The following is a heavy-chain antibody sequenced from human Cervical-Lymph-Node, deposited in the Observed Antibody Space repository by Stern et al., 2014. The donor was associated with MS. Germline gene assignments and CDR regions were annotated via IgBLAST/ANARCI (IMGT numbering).Heavy chain of an antibody. CDR2: ISHDGSEI. CDR1: GFTFGYYG. J-gene: IGHJ4*02. V-gene: IGHV3-30*03. D-gene: IGHD4/OR15-4a*01. CDR3: ARDGPTMVRGFFDK. Sequence: VQLVASGGGVVQPGRSLRLSCAASGFTFGYYGMHWVRQSPGRGLEWVALISHDGSEIDYADSVKGRFTISRDNSKNTLFLQMNSLRLQDTAVYYCARDGPTMVRGFFDKWGQGTLVSVSS.